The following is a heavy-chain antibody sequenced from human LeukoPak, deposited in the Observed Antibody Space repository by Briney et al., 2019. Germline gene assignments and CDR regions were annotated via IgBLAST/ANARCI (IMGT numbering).Heavy chain of an antibody. CDR2: ISGFNT. J-gene: IGHJ4*02. CDR3: AKDVCTSPRCPLYFDS. V-gene: IGHV3-23*01. D-gene: IGHD2-8*01. CDR1: GFAFSNYA. Sequence: GGSLRLSCTTSGFAFSNYAMNWVRQAPGKGPEWVSGISGFNTYYADSVKGRFTIFRDNSKNVLYLQMDRLRAEGTAVYSCAKDVCTSPRCPLYFDSWGQGTLVTVSS.